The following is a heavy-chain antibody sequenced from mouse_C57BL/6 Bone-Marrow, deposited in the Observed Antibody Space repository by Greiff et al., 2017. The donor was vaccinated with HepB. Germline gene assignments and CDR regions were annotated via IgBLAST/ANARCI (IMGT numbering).Heavy chain of an antibody. V-gene: IGHV1-69*01. CDR3: ASRGNYDSYYFDY. D-gene: IGHD2-4*01. Sequence: VQLQQPGAELVMPGASVKLSCKASGYTFTSYWMHWVKQRPGQGLEWIGEIDPSDSYTNYNQKFKGKSTLTVDKSSSTAYMQLSSLTSEDSAVYYCASRGNYDSYYFDYWGQGTTLTVSS. CDR1: GYTFTSYW. J-gene: IGHJ2*01. CDR2: IDPSDSYT.